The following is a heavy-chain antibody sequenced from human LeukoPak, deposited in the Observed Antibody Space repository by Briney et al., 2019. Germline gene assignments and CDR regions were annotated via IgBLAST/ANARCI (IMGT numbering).Heavy chain of an antibody. J-gene: IGHJ5*02. D-gene: IGHD3-22*01. Sequence: PLETLSLTCSVSGASVTIDYWSWIRQPPGKGLEWIGHISNSGRTTYMSSPQSPVTISLDTSRNQFSLKLTSVTAADTAIYYCTRHYDSDSSGDPDWFDPWGQGTLATVSS. CDR3: TRHYDSDSSGDPDWFDP. CDR2: ISNSGRT. V-gene: IGHV4-59*08. CDR1: GASVTIDY.